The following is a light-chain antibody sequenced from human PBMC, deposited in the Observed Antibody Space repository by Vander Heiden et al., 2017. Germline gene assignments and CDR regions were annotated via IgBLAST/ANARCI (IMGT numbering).Light chain of an antibody. V-gene: IGKV3-20*01. CDR3: QHYGDSRRT. Sequence: EVVFTHSPDTLSLSPGERATLSCRASQSVNSYLAWYQQKPGQAPRLLIHGASSRATGIPDRFSGSGSGTDFTLTISRLEPEDFAVYHCQHYGDSRRTFGQGTKVEIK. CDR1: QSVNSY. CDR2: GAS. J-gene: IGKJ1*01.